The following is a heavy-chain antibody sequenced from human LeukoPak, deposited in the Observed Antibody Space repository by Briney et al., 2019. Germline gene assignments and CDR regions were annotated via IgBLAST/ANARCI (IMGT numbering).Heavy chain of an antibody. V-gene: IGHV4-59*01. CDR2: IYYSGST. D-gene: IGHD3-16*01. CDR3: ARSLYDRYYFDY. Sequence: SETLSLTCTVSGGSISSYYWSWIRQPPGKGLEWIGYIYYSGSTNYNPSLKSRVTISVDTSKNQFSLKLSSVTAADTAVYYCARSLYDRYYFDYWGQGTLVTVSS. CDR1: GGSISSYY. J-gene: IGHJ4*02.